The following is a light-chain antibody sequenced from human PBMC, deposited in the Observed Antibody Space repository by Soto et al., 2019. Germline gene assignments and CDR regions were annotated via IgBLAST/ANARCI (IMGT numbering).Light chain of an antibody. CDR3: SLYSSNGSLI. V-gene: IGLV2-18*01. CDR2: DVT. J-gene: IGLJ1*01. Sequence: QSVLSQPPGVSGSPGQSVTISCTATTADIDNYDSVSWYQQAPDTAPKLIIYDVTNRPSGAPDRFSGSTSGNTASLPISGLQAEDDTAYFCSLYSSNGSLIFGPATKSTGL. CDR1: TADIDNYDS.